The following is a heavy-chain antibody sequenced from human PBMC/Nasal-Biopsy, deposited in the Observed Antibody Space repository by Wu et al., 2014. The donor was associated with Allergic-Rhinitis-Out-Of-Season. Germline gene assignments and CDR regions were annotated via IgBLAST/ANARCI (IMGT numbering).Heavy chain of an antibody. CDR1: GVTFSSYA. CDR2: ISGNGGRT. J-gene: IGHJ4*02. V-gene: IGHV3-64*01. D-gene: IGHD3-16*02. Sequence: LRLSCATSGVTFSSYAMHWVRQAPGRGLEHVSGISGNGGRTYYAKSLKGRFNISRDNSNNTLYLQMASLRPEDTAVYYCARAPVGVIESYYYDTWGRGTLVTVSS. CDR3: ARAPVGVIESYYYDT.